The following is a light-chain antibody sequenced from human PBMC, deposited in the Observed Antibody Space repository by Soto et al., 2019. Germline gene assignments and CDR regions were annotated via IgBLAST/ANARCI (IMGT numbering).Light chain of an antibody. CDR3: QQYGSTPPT. V-gene: IGKV3-20*01. Sequence: VLTQSPGTLSVSPGERVTVTCGASQSVTGNYLAWYQQKPDQAPRLLIYGASYRATGIPDRFSGSGSGTDFSLTISRLEPEDFAVYCCQQYGSTPPTFGQGTKVEMK. CDR1: QSVTGNY. CDR2: GAS. J-gene: IGKJ1*01.